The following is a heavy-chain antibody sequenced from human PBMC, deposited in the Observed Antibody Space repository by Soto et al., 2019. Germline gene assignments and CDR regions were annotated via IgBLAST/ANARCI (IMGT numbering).Heavy chain of an antibody. Sequence: GGSLRLSCAASGFTFSSYWMSWVRQAPGKGLEWVANIKQDGSEKYYVDSVKGRFTISRGNAKNSLYLQMNSLRAEDTAVYYCARDYYGSGSYYIVSYYYYGMDVWGQGTTVTVSS. CDR2: IKQDGSEK. CDR3: ARDYYGSGSYYIVSYYYYGMDV. J-gene: IGHJ6*02. CDR1: GFTFSSYW. V-gene: IGHV3-7*01. D-gene: IGHD3-10*01.